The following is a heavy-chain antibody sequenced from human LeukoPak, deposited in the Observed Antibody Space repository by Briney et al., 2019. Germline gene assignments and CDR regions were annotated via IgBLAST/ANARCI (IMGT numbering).Heavy chain of an antibody. V-gene: IGHV1-69*13. D-gene: IGHD3-22*01. CDR3: ARDSDSSGYYKGFDY. Sequence: SVKVSCKASGGTFISYAISWVRQAPGQGLEWMGGIIPIFGTANYAQKFQGRVTITADESTSTAYMELSSLRSEDTAVYYCARDSDSSGYYKGFDYWGQGTLVTVSS. CDR1: GGTFISYA. CDR2: IIPIFGTA. J-gene: IGHJ4*02.